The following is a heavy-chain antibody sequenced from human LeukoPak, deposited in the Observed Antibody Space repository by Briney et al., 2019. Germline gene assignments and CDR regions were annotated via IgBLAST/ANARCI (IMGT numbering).Heavy chain of an antibody. CDR1: GGSVSSSSYY. CDR2: IYYSGST. J-gene: IGHJ5*02. Sequence: SETLSLTCTVSGGSVSSSSYYWGWIRQPPGKGLEWIGSIYYSGSTYYSPSLKSRVTLSINTSKNQFSLRLTSVTATDTAVYYCARLGATVTTLSWFDPWGQGTLVTVSS. D-gene: IGHD4-17*01. CDR3: ARLGATVTTLSWFDP. V-gene: IGHV4-39*01.